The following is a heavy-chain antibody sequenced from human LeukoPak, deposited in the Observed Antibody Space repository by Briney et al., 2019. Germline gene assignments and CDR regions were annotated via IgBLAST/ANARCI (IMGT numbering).Heavy chain of an antibody. CDR2: IYHSGST. Sequence: PSETLSLTCTVSGYSISSGYYWGWIRQPPGKGLEWIGSIYHSGSTYYNPSLKSRVTISVDTSKNQFSLKLSSVTAADTAVYYCARKDWYFDLWGRGTLVTVSS. V-gene: IGHV4-38-2*02. CDR3: ARKDWYFDL. J-gene: IGHJ2*01. CDR1: GYSISSGYY.